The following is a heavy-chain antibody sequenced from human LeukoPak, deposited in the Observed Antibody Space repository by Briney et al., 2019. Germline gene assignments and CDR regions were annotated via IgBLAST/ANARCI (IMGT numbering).Heavy chain of an antibody. CDR2: ISYDGSNK. CDR3: AKDDYYYYGMDV. J-gene: IGHJ6*02. V-gene: IGHV3-30*18. CDR1: GFTFSSYG. Sequence: GGSLRLSCAASGFTFSSYGMHWVRKAPGKGLEWVAVISYDGSNKYYADSVKGRFTISRDNSKNTLYLQMNSLRAEDTAVYYCAKDDYYYYGMDVWGQGTTVTVSS.